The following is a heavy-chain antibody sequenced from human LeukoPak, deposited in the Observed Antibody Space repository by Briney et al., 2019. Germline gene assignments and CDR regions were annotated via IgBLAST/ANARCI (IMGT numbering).Heavy chain of an antibody. CDR1: GYTFTGYH. D-gene: IGHD5-24*01. J-gene: IGHJ4*02. Sequence: VSVKVSCKTSGYTFTGYHLLGVRQAPGQGLEWMGWINPNRGDTNYAQKFQGRVTMTRDTSTSTAYMELSRLRSDDTAVYYCARERGQRWLQSRVYPLAYWGQGILVAVSS. CDR3: ARERGQRWLQSRVYPLAY. CDR2: INPNRGDT. V-gene: IGHV1-2*02.